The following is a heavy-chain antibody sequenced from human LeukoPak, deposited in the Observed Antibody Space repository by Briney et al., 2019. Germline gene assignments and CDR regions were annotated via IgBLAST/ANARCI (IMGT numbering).Heavy chain of an antibody. CDR3: ARGDDYGDYLDY. V-gene: IGHV4-59*01. J-gene: IGHJ4*02. CDR2: IYYSGST. Sequence: SETLSLTCTVSGGSISSYYWSWIRQPPGKGLEWIGYIYYSGSTNYNPSLKSRVTISVDTSKNQFSLKLSSVTAADTAVYYYARGDDYGDYLDYWGQGTLVTVSS. CDR1: GGSISSYY. D-gene: IGHD4-17*01.